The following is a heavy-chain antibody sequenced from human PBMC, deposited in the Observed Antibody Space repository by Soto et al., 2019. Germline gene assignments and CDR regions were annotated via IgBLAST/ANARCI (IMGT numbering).Heavy chain of an antibody. Sequence: GGSLRLSCAASGFTFSDYYMSWIRQAPGKGLEWVSYISSSGSTIYYADSVKGRFTISRDNAKNSLYLQMNSLRAEDTAVYYCARVGRYCSGGSCYSTWGVNWFDPWGQGTLVTVSS. D-gene: IGHD2-15*01. CDR3: ARVGRYCSGGSCYSTWGVNWFDP. CDR2: ISSSGSTI. CDR1: GFTFSDYY. V-gene: IGHV3-11*01. J-gene: IGHJ5*02.